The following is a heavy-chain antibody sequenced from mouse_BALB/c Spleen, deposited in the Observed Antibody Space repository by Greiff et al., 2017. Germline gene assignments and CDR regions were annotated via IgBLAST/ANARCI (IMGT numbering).Heavy chain of an antibody. V-gene: IGHV1-80*01. D-gene: IGHD1-1*01. Sequence: QVQLKQSGAELVRPGSSVKISCKASGYAFSSYWMNWVKQRPGQGLEWIGQIYPGDGDTNYNGKFKGKATLTADKSSSTAYMQLSSLTSEDSAVYFCARPYYGSSYYAMDYWGQGTSVTVSS. CDR3: ARPYYGSSYYAMDY. CDR1: GYAFSSYW. CDR2: IYPGDGDT. J-gene: IGHJ4*01.